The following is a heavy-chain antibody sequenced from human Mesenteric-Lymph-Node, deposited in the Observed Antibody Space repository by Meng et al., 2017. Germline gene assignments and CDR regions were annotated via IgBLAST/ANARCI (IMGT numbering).Heavy chain of an antibody. Sequence: VQLVRSGAEVKKPGASVKVSCKVSGYTLTELPMHWVRQAPGKGLEWMGGFDPEDGETIYAQKFQGRVTMTEDTSTDTAYMELSSLRSEDTAVYYCAASSSSWYQNWFDPWGQGTLVTVSS. J-gene: IGHJ5*02. CDR2: FDPEDGET. CDR1: GYTLTELP. CDR3: AASSSSWYQNWFDP. V-gene: IGHV1-24*01. D-gene: IGHD6-13*01.